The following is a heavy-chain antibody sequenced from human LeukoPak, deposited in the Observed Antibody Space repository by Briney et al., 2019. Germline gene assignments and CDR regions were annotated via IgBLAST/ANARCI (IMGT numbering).Heavy chain of an antibody. Sequence: SETLSLTRAVYGGSFSGYYWSWIRQPPGKGLEWIGEINHSGSTNYNPSLKSRVTISVDTSKNQFSLNLSSVTAADTAVYYCATPRAYSYGYFDYWGQGTLVTVSS. CDR1: GGSFSGYY. CDR3: ATPRAYSYGYFDY. J-gene: IGHJ4*02. D-gene: IGHD5-18*01. V-gene: IGHV4-34*01. CDR2: INHSGST.